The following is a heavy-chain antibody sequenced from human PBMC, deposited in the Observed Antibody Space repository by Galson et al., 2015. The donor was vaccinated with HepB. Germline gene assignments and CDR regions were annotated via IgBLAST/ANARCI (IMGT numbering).Heavy chain of an antibody. CDR3: ARGVASGWYGGGFFDY. V-gene: IGHV6-1*01. D-gene: IGHD6-13*01. CDR1: GDSVYNRSAA. CDR2: TYYHSKWYT. Sequence: CAISGDSVYNRSAAWHWIRQSPSGGLEWLGGTYYHSKWYTDFALSVESRIIINADKSENQFSLHLKSVTPEDTAIYYCARGVASGWYGGGFFDYWGQGTMLTVSS. J-gene: IGHJ4*02.